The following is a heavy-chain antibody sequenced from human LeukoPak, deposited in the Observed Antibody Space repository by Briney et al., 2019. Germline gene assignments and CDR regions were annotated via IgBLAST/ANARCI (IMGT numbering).Heavy chain of an antibody. Sequence: KPSETLSLTCAVYGGSFSGYYWSWIRQPPGKGLEWIGEINHSGSTNYNPSLKSRVTISVDTSKNQFSLKLSSVTAADTAVYYCARVPRIFGVVRAFDIWGQGTMVTVSS. CDR3: ARVPRIFGVVRAFDI. V-gene: IGHV4-34*01. D-gene: IGHD3-3*01. CDR2: INHSGST. CDR1: GGSFSGYY. J-gene: IGHJ3*02.